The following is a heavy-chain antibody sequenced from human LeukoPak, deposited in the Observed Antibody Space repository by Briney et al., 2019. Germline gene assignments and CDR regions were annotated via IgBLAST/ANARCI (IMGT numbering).Heavy chain of an antibody. CDR1: GFTFSSNY. V-gene: IGHV3-48*02. CDR2: INITSKTI. J-gene: IGHJ4*02. CDR3: ARLVGSRSCSGGTCYSDY. D-gene: IGHD2-15*01. Sequence: PGGSLRLSCAGSGFTFSSNYMSWVRQAPGKGLEWVSYINITSKTIKYADSVKGRFTISRDNAKNSLYLQMNSLRDEDTAVYYCARLVGSRSCSGGTCYSDYWGQGTLVTVSS.